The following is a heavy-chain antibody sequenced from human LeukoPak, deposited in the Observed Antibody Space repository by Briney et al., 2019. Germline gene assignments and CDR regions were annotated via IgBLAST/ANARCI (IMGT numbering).Heavy chain of an antibody. D-gene: IGHD2-2*01. CDR3: ANGRVYCSSTSCYVGSLDY. V-gene: IGHV3-33*06. Sequence: PGGSLRLSCAASGFTFSSYSMHWVRQAPGKGLGWVAVIWYDGSNKYYADSVKGRFTISRDNSKNTLYLQMNSLRAEDTAVYYCANGRVYCSSTSCYVGSLDYWGQGTLVTVSS. CDR2: IWYDGSNK. J-gene: IGHJ4*02. CDR1: GFTFSSYS.